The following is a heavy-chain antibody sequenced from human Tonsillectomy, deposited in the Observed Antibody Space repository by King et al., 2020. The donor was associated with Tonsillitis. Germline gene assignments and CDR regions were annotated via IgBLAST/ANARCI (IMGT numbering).Heavy chain of an antibody. CDR1: GFTFSSYS. CDR3: ARGGGGYCSSTSCSPYNWFDP. J-gene: IGHJ5*02. D-gene: IGHD2-2*01. V-gene: IGHV3-48*02. CDR2: ISSSSSI. Sequence: VQLVESGGGSVRPGGSLRLSCAASGFTFSSYSMNWVRQAPGKGLEWVSYISSSSSIYYADFVKGRFTISRDNAKNSLYLQMNSLRDEDTAVYYCARGGGGYCSSTSCSPYNWFDPWGQGTLVTVSS.